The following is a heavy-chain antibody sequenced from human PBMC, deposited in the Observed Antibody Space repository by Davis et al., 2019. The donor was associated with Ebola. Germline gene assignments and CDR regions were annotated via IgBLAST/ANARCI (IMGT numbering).Heavy chain of an antibody. CDR3: ARGPYVVVGADTWDDAFHI. CDR1: GGSISSSSYY. Sequence: SETLSLTVTVSGGSISSSSYYWGWIRQPPGKGLEWIGSIYYSGSTYYNPSLKSRVTMSVDTSNNQFSLMLNSVTAADTAVYYCARGPYVVVGADTWDDAFHIWGQGTMVTVSS. D-gene: IGHD2-15*01. CDR2: IYYSGST. J-gene: IGHJ3*02. V-gene: IGHV4-39*07.